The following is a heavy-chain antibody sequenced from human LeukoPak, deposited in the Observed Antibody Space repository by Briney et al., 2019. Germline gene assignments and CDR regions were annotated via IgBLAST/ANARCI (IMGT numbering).Heavy chain of an antibody. CDR2: ISAYNGNT. D-gene: IGHD4-11*01. CDR3: ATHSHYSNTYGMDV. V-gene: IGHV1-18*01. J-gene: IGHJ6*02. Sequence: ASVKVSCKASGYTFTSSGISWVRQAPGQGLEWMRWISAYNGNTKYAQRRITMTADTSTNTAYMELRSLRSDDTAVYYCATHSHYSNTYGMDVWGQGTTVTVSS. CDR1: GYTFTSSG.